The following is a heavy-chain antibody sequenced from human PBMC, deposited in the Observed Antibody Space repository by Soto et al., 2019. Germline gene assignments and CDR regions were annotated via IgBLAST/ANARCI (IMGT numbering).Heavy chain of an antibody. Sequence: GASVKVSCKASGYTFTSYAMHWVRQAPGQRLEWMGWINAGNGNTKYSQKFQGRVTITRDTSASTAYMELSSLRSEDTAVYYCASLDYDSSGPTPDAFDIWGQGTMVTVSS. CDR2: INAGNGNT. D-gene: IGHD3-22*01. CDR3: ASLDYDSSGPTPDAFDI. V-gene: IGHV1-3*01. J-gene: IGHJ3*02. CDR1: GYTFTSYA.